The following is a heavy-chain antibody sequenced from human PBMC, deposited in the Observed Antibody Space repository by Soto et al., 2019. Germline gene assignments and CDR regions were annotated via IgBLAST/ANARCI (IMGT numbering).Heavy chain of an antibody. Sequence: GGSLRLSCAASGFTFSSYWMSWVRQAPGKGLEWVANIKQDGSEKYYVDSVKGRFTISRDNAKNSLYLQMNSLRAEDTAVYYCARDPLDVVVVAATMDDYRAQRTLVTVSS. CDR3: ARDPLDVVVVAATMDDY. CDR1: GFTFSSYW. J-gene: IGHJ4*02. CDR2: IKQDGSEK. D-gene: IGHD2-15*01. V-gene: IGHV3-7*05.